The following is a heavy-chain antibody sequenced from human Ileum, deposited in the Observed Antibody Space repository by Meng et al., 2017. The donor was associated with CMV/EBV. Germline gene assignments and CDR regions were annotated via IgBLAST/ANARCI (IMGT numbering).Heavy chain of an antibody. J-gene: IGHJ4*02. D-gene: IGHD5/OR15-5a*01. Sequence: QESGPALVNPSGPLALTCTVSSGSISSSTYYWGWVRQPPGKGLEWIGLIRSSGSSFYSPSLRSRVTMSVDTSKNQFSLKVNSVTAADTAVYYCARDSSGVSGTFDSWGQGTLVTVSS. V-gene: IGHV4-39*07. CDR2: IRSSGSS. CDR1: SGSISSSTYY. CDR3: ARDSSGVSGTFDS.